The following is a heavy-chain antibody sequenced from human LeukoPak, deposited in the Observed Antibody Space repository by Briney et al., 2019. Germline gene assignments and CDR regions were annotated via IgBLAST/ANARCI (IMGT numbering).Heavy chain of an antibody. Sequence: GSSAKVSCKASGGTFSSYAISWVRQAPGQGLEWMGRIIPIFGTANYAQKFQGRVTITTDESTSTAYMELSSLRSEDTAVYYCASSYYYGSGSYSDYYYYYYMDVWGKGTTVTVSS. CDR3: ASSYYYGSGSYSDYYYYYYMDV. J-gene: IGHJ6*03. CDR2: IIPIFGTA. D-gene: IGHD3-10*01. V-gene: IGHV1-69*05. CDR1: GGTFSSYA.